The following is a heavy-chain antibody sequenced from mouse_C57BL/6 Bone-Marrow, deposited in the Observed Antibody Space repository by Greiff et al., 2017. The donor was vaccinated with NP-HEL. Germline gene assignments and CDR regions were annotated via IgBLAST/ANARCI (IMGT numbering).Heavy chain of an antibody. CDR2: IWSDGST. CDR3: ARQAYYRRGYAMDY. D-gene: IGHD2-14*01. J-gene: IGHJ4*01. CDR1: GFSLTSYG. V-gene: IGHV2-6-1*01. Sequence: QVQLKESGPGLVAPSQSLSITCTVSGFSLTSYGVHWVRQPPGKGLEWLVVIWSDGSTTYNSALKSRLSISKNNSKSQVFLKMNSRQTDDTAMYYCARQAYYRRGYAMDYWGQGTSVTVSS.